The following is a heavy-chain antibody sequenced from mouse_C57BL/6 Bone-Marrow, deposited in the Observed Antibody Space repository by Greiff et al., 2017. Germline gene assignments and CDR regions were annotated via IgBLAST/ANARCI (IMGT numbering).Heavy chain of an antibody. Sequence: EVQLQQSGAELVRPGASVKLSCTASGFNIKDDYMHWVKQRPEQGLEWIGWIDPENGDTEYASKFQGKATITAATSSNTAYLQLSSLTSEDTAVYYCTTYSNGFAYWGRGTLVTVSA. CDR2: IDPENGDT. CDR3: TTYSNGFAY. J-gene: IGHJ3*01. D-gene: IGHD2-5*01. CDR1: GFNIKDDY. V-gene: IGHV14-4*01.